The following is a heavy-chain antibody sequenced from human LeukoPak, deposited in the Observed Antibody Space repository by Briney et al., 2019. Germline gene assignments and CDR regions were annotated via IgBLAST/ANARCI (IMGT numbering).Heavy chain of an antibody. J-gene: IGHJ4*02. CDR3: ARSDYNDYRGLGF. CDR2: MNPNSGNT. Sequence: ASVKVSCKASGYTFTSYDINWVRQATGQGLEWMGWMNPNSGNTGYAQKFQGRVTMTRDTSTKTVYMELSSLTSDDTAVYFCARSDYNDYRGLGFWGQGTPVTVS. V-gene: IGHV1-8*01. D-gene: IGHD4-11*01. CDR1: GYTFTSYD.